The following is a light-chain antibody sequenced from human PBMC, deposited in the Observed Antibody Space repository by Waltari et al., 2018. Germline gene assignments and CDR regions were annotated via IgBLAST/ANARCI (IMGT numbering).Light chain of an antibody. V-gene: IGLV1-40*01. Sequence: QSVLTQPPSVSGAPGQRVTIPCTGSTSNIGAGYDVHWYQHLPGTAPKLLIYSNSNRPSGVPDRFSGSKSGTSASLAIIGLQAEDEADYYCQSYDNSLSGSRVFGGGTKLTVL. J-gene: IGLJ3*02. CDR3: QSYDNSLSGSRV. CDR1: TSNIGAGYD. CDR2: SNS.